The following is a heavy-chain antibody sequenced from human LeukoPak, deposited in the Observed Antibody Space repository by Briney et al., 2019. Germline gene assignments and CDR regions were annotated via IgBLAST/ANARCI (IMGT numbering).Heavy chain of an antibody. CDR1: GGSFSGYY. V-gene: IGHV4-34*01. J-gene: IGHJ3*02. CDR3: ARAPLVVVPAAIRDAFDI. CDR2: INHSGST. D-gene: IGHD2-2*02. Sequence: SETLSLTCAVYGGSFSGYYWCWIRQPPGKGLEWIGEINHSGSTNYNPSLKSRVTISVDTSKNQFSLKLSSVTAADTAVSYCARAPLVVVPAAIRDAFDIWGQGSMVTVSS.